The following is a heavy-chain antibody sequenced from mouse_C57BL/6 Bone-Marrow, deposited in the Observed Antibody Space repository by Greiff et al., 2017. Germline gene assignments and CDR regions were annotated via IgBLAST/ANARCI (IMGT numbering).Heavy chain of an antibody. CDR3: ARGGDYDY. Sequence: EVQLQQSGPELVKPGDSVKISCKASGYSFTGYFMNWVMQSHGKSLEWIGRINPYNGDTFYNQKCKGKATLTVDKSSSTAHMELRSLTSEDSAVYDCARGGDYDYWGQGTTLTVSS. CDR1: GYSFTGYF. CDR2: INPYNGDT. J-gene: IGHJ2*01. V-gene: IGHV1-20*01. D-gene: IGHD2-13*01.